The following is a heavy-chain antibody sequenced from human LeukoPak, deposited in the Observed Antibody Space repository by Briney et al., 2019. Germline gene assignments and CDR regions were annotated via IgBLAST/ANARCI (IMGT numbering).Heavy chain of an antibody. CDR2: INPHSGDT. D-gene: IGHD3-10*02. Sequence: GASVKVSCKASVYIFTAYDMHWVRQAPGQGLEWMGLINPHSGDTDYAQKFQGRVTMTRDTSISTAYMELCWLRSDDTAVYYCAREMFRGHNWFDPWGQGTLVTVSS. V-gene: IGHV1-2*02. J-gene: IGHJ5*02. CDR1: VYIFTAYD. CDR3: AREMFRGHNWFDP.